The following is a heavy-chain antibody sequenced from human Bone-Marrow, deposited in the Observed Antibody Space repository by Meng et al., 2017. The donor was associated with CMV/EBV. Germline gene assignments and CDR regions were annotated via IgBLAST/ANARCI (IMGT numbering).Heavy chain of an antibody. V-gene: IGHV3-11*01. D-gene: IGHD4-17*01. CDR2: ISSSGSTI. CDR1: GFTFSDYY. J-gene: IGHJ4*02. Sequence: GESLKVSCAASGFTFSDYYMSWIRQAPVKGLEWVSYISSSGSTIYYADSVKGRFTISRDNAKNSLYLQMNSLRAEDTAVYYCARGGSTVTTKVDYWGQGTLVTVSS. CDR3: ARGGSTVTTKVDY.